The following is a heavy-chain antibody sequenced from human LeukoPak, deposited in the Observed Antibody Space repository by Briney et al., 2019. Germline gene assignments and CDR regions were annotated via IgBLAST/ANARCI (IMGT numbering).Heavy chain of an antibody. D-gene: IGHD1-26*01. CDR1: GGTFSSYA. CDR2: IIPILGIA. V-gene: IGHV1-69*04. J-gene: IGHJ4*02. CDR3: ARDGGSYYSPSDY. Sequence: SVKVSCKASGGTFSSYAISWVRQAPGQGLEWMGRIIPILGIANYAQKFQGRVTTTADKSTSTAYMELSSLRSEDTAVYYCARDGGSYYSPSDYWGQGTLVTVSS.